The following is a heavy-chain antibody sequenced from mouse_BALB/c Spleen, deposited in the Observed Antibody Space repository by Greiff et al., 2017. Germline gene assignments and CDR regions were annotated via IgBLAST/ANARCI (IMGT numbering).Heavy chain of an antibody. Sequence: EVKLVESGGGLVQPGGSLKLSCAASGFTFSSYGLSWVRQTPDKRLELVATIISNGGSTYYPDSVKVRFTISRDNAKNTLYLQMSSLKSEDTAMYYYARDFYDAMDYWGQGTSVTVSS. CDR1: GFTFSSYG. J-gene: IGHJ4*01. CDR3: ARDFYDAMDY. V-gene: IGHV5-6-3*01. CDR2: IISNGGST.